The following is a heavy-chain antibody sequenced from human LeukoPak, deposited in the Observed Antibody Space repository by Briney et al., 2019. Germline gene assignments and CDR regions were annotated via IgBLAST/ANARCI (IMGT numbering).Heavy chain of an antibody. CDR2: IHYTGST. D-gene: IGHD3-10*01. CDR3: TRGGYYGSGNDFGFDP. J-gene: IGHJ5*02. Sequence: SETLSLTCTVSGDSINSYYRSWIWQPPGKGLECLGYIHYTGSTNYNPSLKSRVTISVDTSKSQFSLKLSSVTAADTAIYDCTRGGYYGSGNDFGFDPWGQGTLVTVSS. V-gene: IGHV4-59*01. CDR1: GDSINSYY.